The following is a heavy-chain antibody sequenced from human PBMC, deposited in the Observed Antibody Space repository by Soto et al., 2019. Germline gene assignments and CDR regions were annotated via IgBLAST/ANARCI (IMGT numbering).Heavy chain of an antibody. J-gene: IGHJ6*03. CDR3: ASGVKQWLVGGDYYYYYVDV. Sequence: QVQLVESGGGLAKPGGSLRLSCEASGFTLSDYYMSWIRQAPGKGLEWISYISSSGTIIYDAYSVKGRFTISRDNAKKSLYLQVDSMAVEDRAVYYCASGVKQWLVGGDYYYYYVDVWGKGTTVTVSS. D-gene: IGHD6-19*01. CDR2: ISSSGTII. V-gene: IGHV3-11*01. CDR1: GFTLSDYY.